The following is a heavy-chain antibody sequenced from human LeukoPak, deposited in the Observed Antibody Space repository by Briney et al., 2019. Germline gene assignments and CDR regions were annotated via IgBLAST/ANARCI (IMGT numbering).Heavy chain of an antibody. CDR2: INQVGSSI. CDR3: ARDLSVGSKPDLGFDY. V-gene: IGHV3-7*01. J-gene: IGHJ4*02. Sequence: GGSLRLSCGASGFVFSNYWMSWVRQAPGKGLEWVANINQVGSSIYYVDSVKGRFTISRDNSKNTLYLQMNSLRAEDTAVYYFARDLSVGSKPDLGFDYWGQGTLVTVSS. CDR1: GFVFSNYW. D-gene: IGHD1-26*01.